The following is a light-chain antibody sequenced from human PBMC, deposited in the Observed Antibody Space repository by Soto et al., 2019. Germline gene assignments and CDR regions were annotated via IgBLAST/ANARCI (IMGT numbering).Light chain of an antibody. CDR3: SSYTTGGSYV. J-gene: IGLJ1*01. Sequence: QSVLTQPASVSGSPGRSIAISCTGTSSDVGGYNSVSWYQQHPGKAPKLMIYDVSNRPSGVSNRFSGSKSGNTASLTISGLQAEDEGDYYCSSYTTGGSYVFGTGTKVTVL. CDR2: DVS. V-gene: IGLV2-14*01. CDR1: SSDVGGYNS.